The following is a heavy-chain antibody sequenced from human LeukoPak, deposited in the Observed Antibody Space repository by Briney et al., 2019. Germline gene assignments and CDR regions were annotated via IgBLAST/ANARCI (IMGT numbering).Heavy chain of an antibody. V-gene: IGHV1-18*01. CDR3: ARDLDPHEFVLMSRAGWFDP. CDR2: ISAYNGNT. Sequence: ASVKVSCKASGYTFTSYGISWVRQAPGQGLEWMGWISAYNGNTNYAQKLQGRVTMTTDTSTSTAYMELRSLRSDDTAVYYCARDLDPHEFVLMSRAGWFDPWGQGTLVTVSS. CDR1: GYTFTSYG. J-gene: IGHJ5*02. D-gene: IGHD2-8*01.